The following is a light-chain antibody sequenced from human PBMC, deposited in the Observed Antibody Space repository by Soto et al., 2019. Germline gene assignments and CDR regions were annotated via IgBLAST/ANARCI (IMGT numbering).Light chain of an antibody. CDR2: GAS. CDR3: QSYNDWPFS. V-gene: IGKV3-15*01. Sequence: EIVMTQSPAALSVSPGERVTLSCRASESLSTYLAWYQHKPGQAPRLLIYGASTKATGIPARFSGSGSATDFTLTISSLQSEDFAVYYCQSYNDWPFSFGQGTKGDIK. CDR1: ESLSTY. J-gene: IGKJ2*01.